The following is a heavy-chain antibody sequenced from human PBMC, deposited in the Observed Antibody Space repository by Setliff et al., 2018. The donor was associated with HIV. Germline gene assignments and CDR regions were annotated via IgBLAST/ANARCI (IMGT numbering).Heavy chain of an antibody. CDR1: GGSISNHY. CDR2: IFYSGNT. CDR3: ARDPGGLYCRGTSYQGGCFEP. J-gene: IGHJ5*02. Sequence: SETLSLTCTVSGGSISNHYWSWIRQPPEKGLEWIGSIFYSGNTNYNPSLKSRVTISVDKSKNQFSLKLSSVTAADTAVYYCARDPGGLYCRGTSYQGGCFEPLGQGALVTVSS. V-gene: IGHV4-59*11. D-gene: IGHD2-2*01.